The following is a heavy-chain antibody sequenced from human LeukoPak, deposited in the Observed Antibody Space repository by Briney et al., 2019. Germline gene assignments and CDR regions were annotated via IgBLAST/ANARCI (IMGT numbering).Heavy chain of an antibody. V-gene: IGHV3-23*01. J-gene: IGHJ4*02. CDR1: GFTFSSYA. CDR3: TKVSTKRSLIVVVPAGRHFDY. Sequence: GGSLRLSCAASGFTFSSYAMSWVRQAPGKGLGWVSAISGSGGSTYYADSVKGRFTISRDNSKNTLYLQMNSLRAEDTAVYYCTKVSTKRSLIVVVPAGRHFDYWGQGTLVTVSS. D-gene: IGHD2-2*01. CDR2: ISGSGGST.